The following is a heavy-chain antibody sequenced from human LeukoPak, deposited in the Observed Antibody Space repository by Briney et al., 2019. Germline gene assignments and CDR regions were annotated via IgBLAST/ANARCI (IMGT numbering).Heavy chain of an antibody. CDR2: INPNSGGT. V-gene: IGHV1-2*02. Sequence: ASVKVSCKASEYSFTDYYIHWVRQAPGQGLEWMGWINPNSGGTNSAQKFQVRVTLTRDTSISTAYMELSRLRSDDTAVYYCAAGPVYDYFEFWGQDTLVPVSS. J-gene: IGHJ4*02. CDR1: EYSFTDYY. D-gene: IGHD3-22*01. CDR3: AAGPVYDYFEF.